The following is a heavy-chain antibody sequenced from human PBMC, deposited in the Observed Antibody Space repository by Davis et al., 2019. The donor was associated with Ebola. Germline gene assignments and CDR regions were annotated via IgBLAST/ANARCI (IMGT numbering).Heavy chain of an antibody. V-gene: IGHV1-3*01. CDR3: ARSGRVVVTAMADY. CDR1: GYSFTSYA. J-gene: IGHJ4*02. CDR2: INGGNGNT. Sequence: AASVKVSCKASGYSFTSYAMHWVRQAPGQRLEWMGWINGGNGNTKYSQKFQGRVTITRDTSASTAYMELSSLRSEDTAVYYCARSGRVVVTAMADYWGQGTLVTVSS. D-gene: IGHD2-21*02.